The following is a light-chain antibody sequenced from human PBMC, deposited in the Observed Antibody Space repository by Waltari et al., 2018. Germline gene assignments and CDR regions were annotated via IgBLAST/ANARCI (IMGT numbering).Light chain of an antibody. CDR2: GAY. Sequence: IVLTQSPGTLSLSPGERATLSCRASQSVNTYLAWYQQKPGQAPRLLSYGAYTRAAGIPDRFSGIGFGTDFGLTISRLEAEDFAVYYCQHHVRLPATFGQGTKVEIK. V-gene: IGKV3-20*01. J-gene: IGKJ1*01. CDR3: QHHVRLPAT. CDR1: QSVNTY.